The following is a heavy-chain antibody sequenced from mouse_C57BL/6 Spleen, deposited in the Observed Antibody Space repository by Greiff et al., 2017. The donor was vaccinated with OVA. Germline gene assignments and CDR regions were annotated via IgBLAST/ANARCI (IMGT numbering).Heavy chain of an antibody. V-gene: IGHV14-4*01. CDR1: GFNIKDDY. D-gene: IGHD1-1*01. CDR2: IDPENGDT. CDR3: TTSYGSSPAY. J-gene: IGHJ3*01. Sequence: VQLQQSGAELVRPGASVKLSCTASGFNIKDDYMHWVKQRPEQGLEWIGWIDPENGDTEYASKLQGKATITADTASKTAYLQLSSLTSEDTAVYYCTTSYGSSPAYWGQGTLVTVSA.